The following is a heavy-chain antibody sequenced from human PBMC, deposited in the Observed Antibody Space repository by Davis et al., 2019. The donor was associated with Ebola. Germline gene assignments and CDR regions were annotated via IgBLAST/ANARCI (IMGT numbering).Heavy chain of an antibody. CDR3: ARERPMVRGTWYGMDV. V-gene: IGHV4-30-2*01. CDR2: IYHSGST. Sequence: SQTPSLTCAVYGGSFSGYYWSWIRQPPGKGLEWIGYIYHSGSTYYNPSLKSRVTISVDRSKNQFSLKLSSVTAADTAVYYCARERPMVRGTWYGMDVWGQGTTVTVSS. CDR1: GGSFSGYY. J-gene: IGHJ6*02. D-gene: IGHD3-10*01.